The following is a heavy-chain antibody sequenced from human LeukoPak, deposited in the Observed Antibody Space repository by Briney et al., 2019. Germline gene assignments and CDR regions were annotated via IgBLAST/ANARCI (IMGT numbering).Heavy chain of an antibody. Sequence: SETLSLTCAVYGGSFSGYYWSWIRQPPGKGLEWIGEINHSGSTNYNPSLKSRVTISVDTSKNQFSLKLSSVTAADTAVYYCAREKGPGYYGSGSYDYWGQGTLVTVSS. V-gene: IGHV4-34*01. CDR2: INHSGST. CDR3: AREKGPGYYGSGSYDY. J-gene: IGHJ4*02. D-gene: IGHD3-10*01. CDR1: GGSFSGYY.